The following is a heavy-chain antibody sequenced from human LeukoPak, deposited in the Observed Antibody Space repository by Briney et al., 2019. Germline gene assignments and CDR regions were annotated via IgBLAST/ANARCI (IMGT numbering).Heavy chain of an antibody. D-gene: IGHD1-1*01. J-gene: IGHJ4*02. Sequence: GGSLRLSCPASGFTFNRLGMTWVRQAPGKGLEWVAHIKDDGSDKWYVDSVKGRFTISRDNAKNSVYLQMNSLRAEDTAVYYCARDGWHWNDLYYWGQGTLVTVSS. CDR3: ARDGWHWNDLYY. CDR1: GFTFNRLG. CDR2: IKDDGSDK. V-gene: IGHV3-7*05.